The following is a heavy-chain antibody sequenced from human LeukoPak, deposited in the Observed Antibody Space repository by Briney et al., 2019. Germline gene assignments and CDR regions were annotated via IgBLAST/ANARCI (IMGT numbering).Heavy chain of an antibody. V-gene: IGHV4-31*03. CDR3: ARGEIRSWESFDY. CDR1: GGSISSGGYY. D-gene: IGHD1-26*01. Sequence: SETLSLTCTVSGGSISSGGYYWSWLRQHPGKGLEWIGYIYYSGSTYYNPSLKSRVTISVDTSKNQFSLKLSSVTAADTAVYYCARGEIRSWESFDYWGQGTLVTVSS. CDR2: IYYSGST. J-gene: IGHJ4*02.